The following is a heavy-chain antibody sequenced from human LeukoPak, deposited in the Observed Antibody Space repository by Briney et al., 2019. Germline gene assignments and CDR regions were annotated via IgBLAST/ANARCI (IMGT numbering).Heavy chain of an antibody. CDR1: GYTFTVYY. V-gene: IGHV1-2*02. CDR3: ARAGGGYSSGWGAFDI. J-gene: IGHJ3*02. Sequence: TSVRVSCKASGYTFTVYYIHWVRQAPGQGLEWMGWINPDSGGTSSAQKFQGRVTMTRDTSISTAYMELNRLRSDDTAVYYCARAGGGYSSGWGAFDIWGQGTMVSVS. D-gene: IGHD5-18*01. CDR2: INPDSGGT.